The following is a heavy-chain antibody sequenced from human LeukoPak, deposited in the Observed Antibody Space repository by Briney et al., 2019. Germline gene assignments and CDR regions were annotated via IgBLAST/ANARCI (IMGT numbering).Heavy chain of an antibody. J-gene: IGHJ3*01. Sequence: GGSLRLSCAASGFTFSRYVMSWVRQAPGKGLEWVSAVGGSGGSTYYADSVKGLFTISRDNSKNTLYLQMKSLRAEDTAVYYCAIRLYRGVNVDAFDLWGQGTMVTVSS. CDR3: AIRLYRGVNVDAFDL. D-gene: IGHD3-10*01. CDR2: VGGSGGST. CDR1: GFTFSRYV. V-gene: IGHV3-23*01.